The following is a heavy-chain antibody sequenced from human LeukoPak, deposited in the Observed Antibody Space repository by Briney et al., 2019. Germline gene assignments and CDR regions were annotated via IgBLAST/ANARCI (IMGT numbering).Heavy chain of an antibody. J-gene: IGHJ5*02. Sequence: PSETLSLTCAFYGXSFSGYYWSWVRQAPGKGLEWIGEINQSGSTNYNPSLQSRVTITVDTSKNQFSLKLSSVTAADTDVYYCARGTWEVRFDPWGQGTQVTVSS. V-gene: IGHV4-34*01. CDR3: ARGTWEVRFDP. D-gene: IGHD1-26*01. CDR1: GXSFSGYY. CDR2: INQSGST.